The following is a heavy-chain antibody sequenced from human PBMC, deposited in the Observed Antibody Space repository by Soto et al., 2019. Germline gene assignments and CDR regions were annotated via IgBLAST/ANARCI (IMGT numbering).Heavy chain of an antibody. CDR3: ARMAVTTFYYYAMDV. CDR2: ITHGGST. Sequence: SETLSLTCVVYGYSIRSSDWWGWIRQPPGKGLGWIGYITHGGSTNYNPSLKRRVTMSVAPYKNQFCLNLNSVTAVDTAVYYCARMAVTTFYYYAMDVWGQGTTVTVSS. CDR1: GYSIRSSDW. J-gene: IGHJ6*02. V-gene: IGHV4-28*01. D-gene: IGHD6-19*01.